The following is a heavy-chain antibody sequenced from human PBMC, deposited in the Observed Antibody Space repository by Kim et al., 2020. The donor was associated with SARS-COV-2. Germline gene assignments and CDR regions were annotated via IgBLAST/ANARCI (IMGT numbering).Heavy chain of an antibody. Sequence: SETLSLTCTVSGGSISSSSYYWGWIRQPPGKGLEWIGTIYYSGSTYYIPSLKSRVTISVDTSKNQFSLKLSSVTAADTAVYYCARGLTMIVVVIPGGWFDPWGQGTLVTVSS. CDR3: ARGLTMIVVVIPGGWFDP. D-gene: IGHD3-22*01. CDR1: GGSISSSSYY. V-gene: IGHV4-39*01. J-gene: IGHJ5*02. CDR2: IYYSGST.